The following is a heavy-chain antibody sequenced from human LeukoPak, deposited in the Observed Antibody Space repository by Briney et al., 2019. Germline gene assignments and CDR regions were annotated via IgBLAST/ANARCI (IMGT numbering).Heavy chain of an antibody. CDR2: IYYSGST. D-gene: IGHD6-19*01. V-gene: IGHV4-59*01. CDR1: GGSISSYY. CDR3: ARAAVAGDVDY. J-gene: IGHJ4*02. Sequence: PSETLSLTCTVSGGSISSYYWSWIRQPPGKGLEWIGYIYYSGSTNYNPSLKSRVTISVDTSKNQFSLKLSSVTAADTAVYYCARAAVAGDVDYWGQGTLATVSS.